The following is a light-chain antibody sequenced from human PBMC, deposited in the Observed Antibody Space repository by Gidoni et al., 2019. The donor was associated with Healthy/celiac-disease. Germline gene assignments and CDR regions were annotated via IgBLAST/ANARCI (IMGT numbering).Light chain of an antibody. V-gene: IGLV2-14*01. CDR1: SSDVGCYNY. CDR3: SSYTSSSSYV. Sequence: SALTQPASVSGSPGQSITLSCTGTSSDVGCYNYVSWYQQHPGKAPKLMIYDVSNRPSGVSNRFSGSKSGNTDSLTISGLQAEDEADYYCSSYTSSSSYVFGTGTKVTVL. J-gene: IGLJ1*01. CDR2: DVS.